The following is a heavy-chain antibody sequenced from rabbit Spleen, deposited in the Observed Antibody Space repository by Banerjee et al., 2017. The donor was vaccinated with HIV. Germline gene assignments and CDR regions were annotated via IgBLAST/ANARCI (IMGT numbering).Heavy chain of an antibody. J-gene: IGHJ4*01. CDR3: ARKTAGAPGFNL. V-gene: IGHV1S45*01. D-gene: IGHD4-2*01. CDR1: GFSFNNSYY. Sequence: QQQLEESGGGLVKPEGSLTLTCTASGFSFNNSYYMCWVRQAPGKGLEWIACIYAGSGGNTYYASWAKGRFTISRTSSTTVTLQMTSLTAADTATYFCARKTAGAPGFNLWGPGTLVTVS. CDR2: IYAGSGGNT.